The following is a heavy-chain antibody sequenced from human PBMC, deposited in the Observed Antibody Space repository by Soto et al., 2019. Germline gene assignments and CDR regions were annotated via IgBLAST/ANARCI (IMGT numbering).Heavy chain of an antibody. CDR2: ISSSSSYI. Sequence: GGSLRLSCAASGFTFSSYSMNWVRQAPGKGLEWVSSISSSSSYIYYADSVKGRFTISRDNAKNSLYLQMNSLRAEDTAVYYCARVILRTATTFGYYYYYGMDVWGQGTTVTVSS. CDR1: GFTFSSYS. J-gene: IGHJ6*02. CDR3: ARVILRTATTFGYYYYYGMDV. D-gene: IGHD4-17*01. V-gene: IGHV3-21*01.